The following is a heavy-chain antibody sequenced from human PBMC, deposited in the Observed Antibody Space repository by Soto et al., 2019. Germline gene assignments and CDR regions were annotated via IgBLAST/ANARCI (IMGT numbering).Heavy chain of an antibody. Sequence: QVQLVQSGAEVKRPGSSVKVSCKASGGTFSSYAFSWVRQAPGQGLEWMGGIIPVFNSPSLAQNLHGRVPVPADQATSTAYMELSPLRLGDPAVYYCAIIWSTNVLDVWGPGNTLIVSS. CDR3: AIIWSTNVLDV. CDR2: IIPVFNSP. CDR1: GGTFSSYA. D-gene: IGHD2-2*01. V-gene: IGHV1-69*01. J-gene: IGHJ6*02.